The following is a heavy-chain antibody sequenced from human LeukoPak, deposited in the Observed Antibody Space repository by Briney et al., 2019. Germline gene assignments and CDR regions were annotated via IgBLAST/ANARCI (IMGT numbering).Heavy chain of an antibody. CDR1: GFTFSTYG. CDR2: ISYDGSSN. V-gene: IGHV3-30*18. Sequence: GGSLRLSCAASGFTFSTYGMHWVRQAPGKGLEWVAVISYDGSSNYYADSVKGRFTIYRDNSKNTLYLQMNNLRTEDTAVFYCAKDQWYCSGGSCYGVDYWGQGTLVTVSS. J-gene: IGHJ4*02. CDR3: AKDQWYCSGGSCYGVDY. D-gene: IGHD2-15*01.